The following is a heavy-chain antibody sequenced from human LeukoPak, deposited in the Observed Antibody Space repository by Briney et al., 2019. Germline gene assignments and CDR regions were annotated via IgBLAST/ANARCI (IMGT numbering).Heavy chain of an antibody. CDR3: ARVGDHYHWYLDL. V-gene: IGHV3-53*01. Sequence: GGSLTLSCAASGFSVGSNYMNWVRRAPGKGLEWVSILYSGSTTYYTNSVKGRFTISRDNSRNTLYLHMTNLRVEDTAVYFCARVGDHYHWYLDLWGRGSLLTVSS. J-gene: IGHJ2*01. CDR2: LYSGSTT. CDR1: GFSVGSNY. D-gene: IGHD3-10*01.